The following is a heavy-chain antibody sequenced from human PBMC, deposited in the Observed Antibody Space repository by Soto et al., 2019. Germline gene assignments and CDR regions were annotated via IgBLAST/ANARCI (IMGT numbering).Heavy chain of an antibody. J-gene: IGHJ4*02. CDR1: GGSINSYY. Sequence: SETLSLTCTVSGGSINSYYWSWIRQPPGEGLEWIGYVYYSGTTNYIPSLKSRVTISVDRSKNQFSLKLSSVTAADTAVYYCARNYCTSTSCHPFHCWGQGTLVTVSS. CDR3: ARNYCTSTSCHPFHC. CDR2: VYYSGTT. D-gene: IGHD2-2*01. V-gene: IGHV4-59*12.